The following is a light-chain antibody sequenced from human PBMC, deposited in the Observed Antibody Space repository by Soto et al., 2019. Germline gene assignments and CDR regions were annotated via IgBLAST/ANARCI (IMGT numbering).Light chain of an antibody. CDR1: QSLLHSNGYNY. V-gene: IGKV2-28*01. CDR3: MQALQTPLT. CDR2: LGS. J-gene: IGKJ4*01. Sequence: DIVMTQSPLSLPVTPGEPASISCRSSQSLLHSNGYNYLDWYLQKPVQSPQLLIYLGSNRASGVTDRFSGSGSGTDFTLKISRVEAEDVGVYYCMQALQTPLTVGGGTKVEIK.